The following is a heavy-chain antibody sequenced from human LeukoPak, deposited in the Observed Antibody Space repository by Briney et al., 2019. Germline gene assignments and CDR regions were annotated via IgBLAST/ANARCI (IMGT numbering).Heavy chain of an antibody. CDR3: ARGGLWFGELWPSYFDY. D-gene: IGHD3-10*01. J-gene: IGHJ4*02. Sequence: PSETLSLTCTVSGGSISSSSYYWGWIRQPPGKGLEWIGSIYYSGSTYYNPSLKSRVTISVDTSKNQFSLKLRSLTAADTSVYYCARGGLWFGELWPSYFDYWGQGTLVTVSS. CDR1: GGSISSSSYY. CDR2: IYYSGST. V-gene: IGHV4-39*01.